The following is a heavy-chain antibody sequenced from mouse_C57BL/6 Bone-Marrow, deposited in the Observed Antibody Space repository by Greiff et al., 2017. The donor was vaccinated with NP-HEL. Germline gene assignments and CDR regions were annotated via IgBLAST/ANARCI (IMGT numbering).Heavy chain of an antibody. Sequence: VQLQQSGPELVKPGASVKISCKASGYAFSSSWMNWVKQRPGKGLEWIGRIYPGDGDTNDNGKFKGKATLTADKSSSTDYMQLSSLTSEDSAVYFCAREQGYGYYYGLYWYFDVWGTGTTVTVSS. J-gene: IGHJ1*03. CDR3: AREQGYGYYYGLYWYFDV. V-gene: IGHV1-82*01. CDR2: IYPGDGDT. CDR1: GYAFSSSW. D-gene: IGHD1-1*01.